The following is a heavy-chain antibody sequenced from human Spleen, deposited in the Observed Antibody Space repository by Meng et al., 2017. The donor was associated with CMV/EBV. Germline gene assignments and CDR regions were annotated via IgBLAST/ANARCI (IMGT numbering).Heavy chain of an antibody. CDR1: GYTFTNYD. D-gene: IGHD4-17*01. CDR2: VNPNTGNT. Sequence: VSCKTSGYTFTNYDINWVRQAAGQGLEWMGWVNPNTGNTAYAQKFQGRVTMTRDSSITTAYMELTSLRSDDTAVYYCARSDYGDYDYWGQGTLVTVSS. CDR3: ARSDYGDYDY. J-gene: IGHJ4*02. V-gene: IGHV1-8*01.